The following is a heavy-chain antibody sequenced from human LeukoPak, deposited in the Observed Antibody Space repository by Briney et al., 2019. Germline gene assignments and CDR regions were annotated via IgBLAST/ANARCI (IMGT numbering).Heavy chain of an antibody. CDR1: GYTFTSYY. CDR2: INPSGGST. D-gene: IGHD2-8*01. Sequence: ASVKVSCKASGYTFTSYYMHWVRQAPGQGLEWMGIINPSGGSTSYAQKFQGRVTMTRDTSTGTVYMELSSLRSEDTAVYYCARGSVSGVGYYYYYMDVWGKGTTVTVSS. J-gene: IGHJ6*03. CDR3: ARGSVSGVGYYYYYMDV. V-gene: IGHV1-46*01.